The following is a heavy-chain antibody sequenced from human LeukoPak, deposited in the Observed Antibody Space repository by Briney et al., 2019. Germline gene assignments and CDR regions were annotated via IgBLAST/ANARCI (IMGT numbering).Heavy chain of an antibody. D-gene: IGHD3-10*01. J-gene: IGHJ6*02. Sequence: SETLSLTCTVSGGSISSYYWSWIRQPPGKGLEWIGYIYYSGSTNYSPSLKSRVTISVDTSKNQFSLKLSSVTAADTAVYYCARRAYHGSGSYYYFYYGMDVWGQGTTVTVSS. CDR2: IYYSGST. CDR1: GGSISSYY. V-gene: IGHV4-59*12. CDR3: ARRAYHGSGSYYYFYYGMDV.